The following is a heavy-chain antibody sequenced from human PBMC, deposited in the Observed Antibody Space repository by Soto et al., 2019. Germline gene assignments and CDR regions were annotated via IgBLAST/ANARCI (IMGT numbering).Heavy chain of an antibody. CDR2: IYYSGST. CDR1: GGSISSYY. CDR3: ARVKEGYAFDY. Sequence: ETLSLTCTVSGGSISSYYWSWIRQPPGKGLEWIGYIYYSGSTNYNPSLKSRVTISVDTSKNQFSLKLSSVTAADTAVYYCARVKEGYAFDYWGQGTLVTVS. J-gene: IGHJ4*02. V-gene: IGHV4-59*01. D-gene: IGHD1-1*01.